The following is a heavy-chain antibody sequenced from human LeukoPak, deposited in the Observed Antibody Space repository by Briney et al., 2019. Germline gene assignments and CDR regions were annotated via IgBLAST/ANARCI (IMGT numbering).Heavy chain of an antibody. J-gene: IGHJ6*03. D-gene: IGHD6-13*01. V-gene: IGHV1-8*01. CDR2: MNPNSGNT. CDR1: GYTFTSYD. CDR3: ARAARRIAAAGTGQNHGVDYYYMDV. Sequence: ASVKVSCKASGYTFTSYDINWVRQATGQGLEWMGWMNPNSGNTGYAQKFQGRATMTRNTSISTAYMELSSLRSEGTAVYYCARAARRIAAAGTGQNHGVDYYYMDVWGKGTTVTVSS.